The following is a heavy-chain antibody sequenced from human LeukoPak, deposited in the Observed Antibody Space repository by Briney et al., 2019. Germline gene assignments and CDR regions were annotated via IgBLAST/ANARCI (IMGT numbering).Heavy chain of an antibody. CDR1: GFTFSTYW. CDR3: ARGGGLDV. V-gene: IGHV3-7*03. Sequence: GGSLRLSCAASGFTFSTYWMSWVRQAPGKGLEWVANIRQDGSLKYYLDSVKGRFTISRDNAKNSLYLQMNSLRAEDTAVYFCARGGGLDVWGQGATVTVSS. J-gene: IGHJ6*02. D-gene: IGHD3-16*01. CDR2: IRQDGSLK.